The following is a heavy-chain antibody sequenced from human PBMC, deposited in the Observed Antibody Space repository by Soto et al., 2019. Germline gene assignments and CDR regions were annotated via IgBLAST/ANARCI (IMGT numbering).Heavy chain of an antibody. CDR1: GFTFSSYA. CDR3: ARDKAPLWGFFDY. CDR2: ISSNGGST. Sequence: EVQLVESGGGLVQPGGSLRLSCAASGFTFSSYAMHWVRQAPGKGLEYVSAISSNGGSTYYANSVKGRFTISRDNSKNTLYLQMGSLRVEDMAVYYCARDKAPLWGFFDYWGHGTLVTVSS. V-gene: IGHV3-64*01. D-gene: IGHD5-18*01. J-gene: IGHJ4*01.